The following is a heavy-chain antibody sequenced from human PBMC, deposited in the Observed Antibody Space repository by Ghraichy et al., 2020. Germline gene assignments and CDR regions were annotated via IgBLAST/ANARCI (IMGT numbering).Heavy chain of an antibody. J-gene: IGHJ6*02. CDR1: GFTFSGSA. V-gene: IGHV3-73*01. Sequence: GGSLRLSCAASGFTFSGSAMHWVRQASGKGLEWVGRIRSKANSYATAYAASVKGRFTISRDDSKNTAYLQMNSLKTEDTAVYYCTRPSYGDLENYYYGMDVWGQGTTVTVSS. CDR2: IRSKANSYAT. CDR3: TRPSYGDLENYYYGMDV. D-gene: IGHD4-17*01.